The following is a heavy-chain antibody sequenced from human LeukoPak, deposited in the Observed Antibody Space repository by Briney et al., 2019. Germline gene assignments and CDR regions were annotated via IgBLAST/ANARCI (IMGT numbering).Heavy chain of an antibody. J-gene: IGHJ4*02. CDR3: ARGGWFGELLRPFDY. Sequence: GGSLRLSCAASGFTFDDYVMHWVRQAPGKGLEWVSAIGTAGDTYYSGSVKGRFTISRENAKNSLYLQMNSLKAGDTAVYYCARGGWFGELLRPFDYWGQGSLVTVSS. V-gene: IGHV3-13*01. D-gene: IGHD3-10*01. CDR1: GFTFDDYV. CDR2: IGTAGDT.